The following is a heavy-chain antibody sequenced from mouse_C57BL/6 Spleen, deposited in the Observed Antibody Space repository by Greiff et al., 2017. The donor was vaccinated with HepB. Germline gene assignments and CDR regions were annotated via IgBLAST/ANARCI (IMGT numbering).Heavy chain of an antibody. D-gene: IGHD2-3*01. CDR2: INYDGSST. J-gene: IGHJ1*03. V-gene: IGHV5-16*01. Sequence: EVKLVESEGGLVQPGSSMKLSCTASGFTFSDYYMAWVRQVPEKGLEWVANINYDGSSTYYLDSLKSRFIISRDNAKNILYLQMSSLKSEDTATYYCAREGGYYPWYFDVWGTGTTVTVSS. CDR3: AREGGYYPWYFDV. CDR1: GFTFSDYY.